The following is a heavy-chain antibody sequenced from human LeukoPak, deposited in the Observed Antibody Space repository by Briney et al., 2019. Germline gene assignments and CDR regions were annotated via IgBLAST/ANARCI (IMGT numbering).Heavy chain of an antibody. CDR1: GFTFSSYG. D-gene: IGHD3-10*01. CDR2: IWYDGSNK. CDR3: ARAYYGSGSYLYFDY. V-gene: IGHV3-33*01. Sequence: PGGSLRLSCAASGFTFSSYGMHWVRQAPGKGLEWVAVIWYDGSNKYYADSVKGRFTISRDNSKNTLYLQMNSLRAEDTAVYYCARAYYGSGSYLYFDYWGQGTLVTVSS. J-gene: IGHJ4*02.